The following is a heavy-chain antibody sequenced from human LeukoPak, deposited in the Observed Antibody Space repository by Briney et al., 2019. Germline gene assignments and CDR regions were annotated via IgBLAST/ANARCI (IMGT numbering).Heavy chain of an antibody. V-gene: IGHV4-30-4*08. CDR3: ARVGFYYYYGMDV. CDR2: IYYSGST. CDR1: GASISGYF. Sequence: SETLSLTCTVSGASISGYFWSWIRQPPGKGLEWIGYIYYSGSTYYNPSLKSRVTISVDTSKNQFSLKLSSVTAADTAVYYCARVGFYYYYGMDVWGQGTTVTVSS. J-gene: IGHJ6*02.